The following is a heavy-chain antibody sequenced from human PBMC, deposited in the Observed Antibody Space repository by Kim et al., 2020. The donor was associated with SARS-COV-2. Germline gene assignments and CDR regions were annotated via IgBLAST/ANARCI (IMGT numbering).Heavy chain of an antibody. CDR3: ARDNGERYCDY. D-gene: IGHD1-26*01. V-gene: IGHV3-33*01. Sequence: GGSLRLSCAASGLPFSASGMHWVRQAPGKGLEWVAMIWSDGSKEYYGDSVKGRFTISRDNSKNTVYLQMSSLRAEDTAVYYCARDNGERYCDYWGQGTLVSLSS. CDR1: GLPFSASG. J-gene: IGHJ4*02. CDR2: IWSDGSKE.